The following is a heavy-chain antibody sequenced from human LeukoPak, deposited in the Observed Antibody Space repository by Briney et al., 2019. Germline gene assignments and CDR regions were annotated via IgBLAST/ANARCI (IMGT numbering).Heavy chain of an antibody. J-gene: IGHJ4*01. CDR2: ISSSSSTI. D-gene: IGHD3-22*01. CDR1: GFTFSSYS. Sequence: PGGSLRLSCAASGFTFSSYSMNWVRQAPGKGLEWVSYISSSSSTIYYADSVKGRFTISRDNAKNSLYLQMNSLRAEDTAVYYCARDPRSFYYDGSGYPTYFDYLGQGTLVTVSS. V-gene: IGHV3-48*01. CDR3: ARDPRSFYYDGSGYPTYFDY.